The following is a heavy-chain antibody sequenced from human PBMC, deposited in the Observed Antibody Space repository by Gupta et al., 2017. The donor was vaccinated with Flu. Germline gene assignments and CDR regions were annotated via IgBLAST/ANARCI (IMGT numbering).Heavy chain of an antibody. CDR3: AKSVYCSGGGCYSPADH. Sequence: PGKGWEGVAVIWYNGNYKYYADSLKGRFTISRDNSKDTAYLQIDSLRAEDTGLYYCAKSVYCSGGGCYSPADHWGQGTQVTVSS. V-gene: IGHV3-33*03. CDR2: IWYNGNYK. J-gene: IGHJ4*02. D-gene: IGHD2-15*01.